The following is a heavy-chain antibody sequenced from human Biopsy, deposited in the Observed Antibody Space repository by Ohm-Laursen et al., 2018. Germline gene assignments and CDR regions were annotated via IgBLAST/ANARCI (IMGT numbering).Heavy chain of an antibody. CDR1: GYSFTSYY. D-gene: IGHD6-19*01. CDR2: INPSGSTT. Sequence: ASVKVSCKASGYSFTSYYMHWVRQAPGQGLEWMGMINPSGSTTSYPQIFQGRVTMARNTSKSTVYMELSSLRSADTAVYFCARNTGWYGGLYYFDYWGQGTLVTVSS. V-gene: IGHV1-46*01. J-gene: IGHJ4*02. CDR3: ARNTGWYGGLYYFDY.